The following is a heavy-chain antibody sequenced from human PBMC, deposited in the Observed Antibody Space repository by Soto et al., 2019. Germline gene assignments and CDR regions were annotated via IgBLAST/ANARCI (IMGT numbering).Heavy chain of an antibody. CDR2: TYYRSKWYN. CDR3: ARELWFGEVVYYCIHV. CDR1: GDSVSSNSAA. Sequence: SQTLSLTCAISGDSVSSNSAAWNWIRQSPSRGLEWLGRTYYRSKWYNDYAVSVKSRITINPDTSKNQFSLQLNSVTAEDTAVYYCARELWFGEVVYYCIHVWGPGTTVTVYS. J-gene: IGHJ6*02. D-gene: IGHD3-10*01. V-gene: IGHV6-1*01.